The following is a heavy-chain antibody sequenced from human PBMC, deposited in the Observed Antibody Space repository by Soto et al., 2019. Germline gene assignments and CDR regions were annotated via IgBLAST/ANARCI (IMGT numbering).Heavy chain of an antibody. CDR3: ARESLLYYYGMDV. CDR1: GFTFSSYG. V-gene: IGHV3-33*01. Sequence: QVQLVESGGGVVQPGRSLRLSCAASGFTFSSYGMHWVRQAPGKGLEWVAVIWYDGSNKYYADSVKGRFTISRDNSKNTLYLQMNSLRAEDTAVYYCARESLLYYYGMDVWGQGTTVTVSS. J-gene: IGHJ6*02. D-gene: IGHD2-15*01. CDR2: IWYDGSNK.